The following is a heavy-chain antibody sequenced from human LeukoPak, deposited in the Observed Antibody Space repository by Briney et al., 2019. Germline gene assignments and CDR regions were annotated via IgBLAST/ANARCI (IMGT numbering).Heavy chain of an antibody. CDR3: ARDLDYTASGYGFDY. V-gene: IGHV3-23*01. CDR1: GFTFSSYA. J-gene: IGHJ4*02. D-gene: IGHD4-11*01. CDR2: IGAGGTYI. Sequence: GGSLRLSCTASGFTFSSYAMNWVRQAPGKGLEWVSCIGAGGTYIYYADSVKGRFTISRDNSRNSLYLQMNSLSADDTAVYYSARDLDYTASGYGFDYWGQGDLVTVSS.